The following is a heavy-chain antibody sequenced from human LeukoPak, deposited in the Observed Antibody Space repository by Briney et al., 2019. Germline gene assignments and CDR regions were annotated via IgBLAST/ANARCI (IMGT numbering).Heavy chain of an antibody. CDR1: GFTFDDYA. V-gene: IGHV3-43D*03. J-gene: IGHJ6*03. Sequence: GGSLRLSCAASGFTFDDYAMHWVRQAPGKGLEWVSLISWDGGSTYYADSVKGRFTISRDNSKNSLYLQMNSLRAEDTALYYCAKEYYYYYYMDVWGKGTTVTVSS. CDR2: ISWDGGST. CDR3: AKEYYYYYYMDV.